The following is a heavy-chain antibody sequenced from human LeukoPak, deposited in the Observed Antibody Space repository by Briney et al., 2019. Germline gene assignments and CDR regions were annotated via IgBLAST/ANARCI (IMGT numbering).Heavy chain of an antibody. CDR1: GFTFSSYG. Sequence: GGSLRLSCAASGFTFSSYGMHWVRQAPGKGLEWVAVISYDGSNKYYADSVKGRFTISRDNSKNTLYLQMNSLRAEDTAVYYCAKDPRRYDSSGYSYFDYWGQGTLVTVSS. CDR2: ISYDGSNK. J-gene: IGHJ4*02. CDR3: AKDPRRYDSSGYSYFDY. V-gene: IGHV3-30*18. D-gene: IGHD3-22*01.